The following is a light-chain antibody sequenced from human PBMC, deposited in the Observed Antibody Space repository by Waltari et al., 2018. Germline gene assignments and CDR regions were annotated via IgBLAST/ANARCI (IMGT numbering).Light chain of an antibody. V-gene: IGKV3-20*01. J-gene: IGKJ1*01. CDR3: QQYVTLPAT. CDR2: SAS. Sequence: EIVLTQSTGTLSLSPVERATLPCRDIQCVSRSFARYQQKPGQAPRLLIYSASSRATGIPDRFSCSGSGADFSLTITKLEPEDFAVYYWQQYVTLPATFGQGTKVEVK. CDR1: QCVSRS.